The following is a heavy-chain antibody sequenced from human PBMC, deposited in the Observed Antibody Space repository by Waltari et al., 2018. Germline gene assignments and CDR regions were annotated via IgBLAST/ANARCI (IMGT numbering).Heavy chain of an antibody. CDR3: AKGGQQLAPFDY. D-gene: IGHD6-13*01. CDR2: ISGSGGST. J-gene: IGHJ4*02. V-gene: IGHV3-23*01. CDR1: AFTFSSCA. Sequence: EVQLLESGGGLVQPGGSLRLSCAASAFTFSSCAMGWVRQAPGQGLEWVSAISGSGGSTYYADSVKGRFTISRDNSKNTLYLQMNSLRAEDTAVYYCAKGGQQLAPFDYWGQGTLVTVSS.